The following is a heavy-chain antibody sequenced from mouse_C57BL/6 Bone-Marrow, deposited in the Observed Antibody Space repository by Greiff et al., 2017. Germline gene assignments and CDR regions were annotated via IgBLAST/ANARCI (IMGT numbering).Heavy chain of an antibody. CDR3: ASGFFYYGSRYAMDY. J-gene: IGHJ4*01. Sequence: QVQLQQPGAELVMPGASVTLSCKASGYTFTSYWMHWVKQRPGQGLEWIGEIDPSDSYTNYHQQFPGKSPLTVDKSSSTAYMQLSSLPSEDSAVYYCASGFFYYGSRYAMDYWGQGTSVTVSS. CDR2: IDPSDSYT. D-gene: IGHD1-1*01. CDR1: GYTFTSYW. V-gene: IGHV1-69*01.